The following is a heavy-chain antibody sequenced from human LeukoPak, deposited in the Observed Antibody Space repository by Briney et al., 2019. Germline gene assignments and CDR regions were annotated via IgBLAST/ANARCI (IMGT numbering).Heavy chain of an antibody. CDR1: GGSISSSSYY. V-gene: IGHV4-39*01. J-gene: IGHJ4*02. CDR2: IYYTGST. CDR3: ARNQIAASGTAHLDY. Sequence: SETLSLTCTVSGGSISSSSYYWGWIRQPPGKGLEWVGSIYYTGSTYYNPSPKSRVTISVDTSKNQFSLKLNSVTAADTAVYYCARNQIAASGTAHLDYWGQGTLVTVSS. D-gene: IGHD6-13*01.